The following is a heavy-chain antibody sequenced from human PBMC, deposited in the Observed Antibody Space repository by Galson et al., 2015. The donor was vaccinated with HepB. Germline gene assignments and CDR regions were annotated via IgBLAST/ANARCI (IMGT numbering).Heavy chain of an antibody. J-gene: IGHJ3*02. CDR2: IIPIFGTA. D-gene: IGHD5-18*01. CDR3: AREEYSYGSGAFDI. Sequence: SVKVSCKASGGTFSSYAISWVRQAPGQGLEWMGGIIPIFGTANYAQKFQGRVTITADESTSTAYMELSSLRSEDTAVYYCAREEYSYGSGAFDIWGQGTVVTVSS. CDR1: GGTFSSYA. V-gene: IGHV1-69*13.